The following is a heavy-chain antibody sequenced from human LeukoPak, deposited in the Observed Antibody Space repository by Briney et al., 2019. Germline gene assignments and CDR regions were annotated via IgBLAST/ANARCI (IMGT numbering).Heavy chain of an antibody. D-gene: IGHD6-13*01. Sequence: SETLSLTCTVSGGSISSYYWSWIRQPPGKGLEWVGYIYYSGSTNYNPSLKSRVTISVDTSKNQFSLKLSSVTAADTAVYYCASNTPVAAAGTGWFDPWGQGTLVTVSS. CDR3: ASNTPVAAAGTGWFDP. CDR1: GGSISSYY. J-gene: IGHJ5*02. V-gene: IGHV4-59*12. CDR2: IYYSGST.